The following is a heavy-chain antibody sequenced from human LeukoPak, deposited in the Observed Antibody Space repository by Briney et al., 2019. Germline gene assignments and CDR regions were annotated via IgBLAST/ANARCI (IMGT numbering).Heavy chain of an antibody. CDR1: GGSISSYY. Sequence: SETLSLTCTVSGGSISSYYWSWIRQPPGKGLEWIGYIYYTGSTYYKPSLKSRVTISVDTSKKQFSLKLSSVTAAETAVYYCAGGDLGYCSGGSCYSNAIYFQHWGQGTLVTVSS. CDR3: AGGDLGYCSGGSCYSNAIYFQH. CDR2: IYYTGST. V-gene: IGHV4-59*08. D-gene: IGHD2-15*01. J-gene: IGHJ1*01.